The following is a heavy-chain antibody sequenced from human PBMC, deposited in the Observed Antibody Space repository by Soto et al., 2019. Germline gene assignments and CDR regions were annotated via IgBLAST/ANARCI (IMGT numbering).Heavy chain of an antibody. CDR3: AAWGGRTYYYDSSGYRDAFDI. CDR2: IVVGSGNT. CDR1: GFTFTSSA. J-gene: IGHJ3*02. D-gene: IGHD3-22*01. V-gene: IGHV1-58*01. Sequence: GASVKVSCKASGFTFTSSAVQWVRQARGQRLEWIGWIVVGSGNTNYAQKFQERVTITRDMSTSTAYMELSSLRSEDTAVYYCAAWGGRTYYYDSSGYRDAFDIWGQGTMVTV.